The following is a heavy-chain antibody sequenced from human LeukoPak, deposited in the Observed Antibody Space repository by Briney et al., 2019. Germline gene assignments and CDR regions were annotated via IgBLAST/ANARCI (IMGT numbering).Heavy chain of an antibody. CDR1: GGSISSGGHS. CDR2: IYHSRST. Sequence: SQTLSLTCAVSGGSISSGGHSWSWIRQPPGKGLEWIGYIYHSRSTYYNPSLKGRVTISVDRSKNHFSLNLSSVTAADTAVYYCARVRGHDALDIWGQGTMVTVSS. D-gene: IGHD3-10*01. J-gene: IGHJ3*02. V-gene: IGHV4-30-2*01. CDR3: ARVRGHDALDI.